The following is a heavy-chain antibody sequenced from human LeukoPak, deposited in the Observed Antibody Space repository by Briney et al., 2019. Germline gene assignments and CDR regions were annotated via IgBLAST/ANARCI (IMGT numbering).Heavy chain of an antibody. Sequence: PGGSLRLSCTASGFTFGDYAMSWVRQAPGKGLEWVGFIRSKAYGGTTEYAASVKGRFTISRDDSKSIAYLQMNSLKTEDTAVYYCIRFLEWLSPGDYWRQASLVTVSS. D-gene: IGHD3-3*01. V-gene: IGHV3-49*04. CDR3: IRFLEWLSPGDY. CDR1: GFTFGDYA. J-gene: IGHJ4*02. CDR2: IRSKAYGGTT.